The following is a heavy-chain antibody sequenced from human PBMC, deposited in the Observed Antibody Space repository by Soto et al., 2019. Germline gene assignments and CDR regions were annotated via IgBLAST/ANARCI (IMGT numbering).Heavy chain of an antibody. CDR1: GGSISSSSYY. CDR2: IYYSGST. J-gene: IGHJ3*02. Sequence: QLQLQESGPGLVKPSETLSLTCTVSGGSISSSSYYWGWIRQPPGQGLEWLGSIYYSGSTYYNPSLKSRVTISVDTSKNQFTLKLSSVTAADTAVYYCARPEWLEWDDAFDIWAQGTMVTVSS. V-gene: IGHV4-39*01. CDR3: ARPEWLEWDDAFDI. D-gene: IGHD6-19*01.